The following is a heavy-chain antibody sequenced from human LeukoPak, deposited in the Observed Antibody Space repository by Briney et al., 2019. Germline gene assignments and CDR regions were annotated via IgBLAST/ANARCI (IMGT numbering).Heavy chain of an antibody. CDR2: IFYSGST. D-gene: IGHD3-10*01. CDR3: AKSNGYGLVDI. CDR1: GGSISTNY. Sequence: SSETLSLTCTVSGGSISTNYWGWIRQPPGKGLEWIGNIFYSGSTYYSPSLKSRVTISLDTSRNQFSLKLTSVTAADTAAYYCAKSNGYGLVDIWGQGTMVTVSS. V-gene: IGHV4-39*07. J-gene: IGHJ3*02.